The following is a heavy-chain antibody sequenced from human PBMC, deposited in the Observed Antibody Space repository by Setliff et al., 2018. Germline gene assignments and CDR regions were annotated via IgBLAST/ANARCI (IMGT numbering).Heavy chain of an antibody. CDR2: IYSGGST. D-gene: IGHD3-10*01. CDR3: AKGIHRDAFDI. J-gene: IGHJ3*02. CDR1: GFTVSSNY. V-gene: IGHV3-66*01. Sequence: GGSLRLSCAASGFTVSSNYMSWVRQAPGKGLEWVSVIYSGGSTYYADSVKGRFTISRDNSKNTLYLQMNSLRAEDTAVYYCAKGIHRDAFDIWGQGTMVTVSS.